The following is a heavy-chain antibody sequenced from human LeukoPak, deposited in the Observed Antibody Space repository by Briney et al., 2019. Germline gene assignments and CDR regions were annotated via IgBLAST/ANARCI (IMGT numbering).Heavy chain of an antibody. Sequence: PSETLSLTCTVPGGSINSYYWSWIRQSPGKGLEWIGYIYYSGSTNYNPSLKSRVTMSVDMSKNQFSLKLRSVTAADTAVYYCARTTEGGYTYDYFYYYYMDVWGKGTTVTISS. V-gene: IGHV4-59*01. J-gene: IGHJ6*03. CDR1: GGSINSYY. D-gene: IGHD5-18*01. CDR3: ARTTEGGYTYDYFYYYYMDV. CDR2: IYYSGST.